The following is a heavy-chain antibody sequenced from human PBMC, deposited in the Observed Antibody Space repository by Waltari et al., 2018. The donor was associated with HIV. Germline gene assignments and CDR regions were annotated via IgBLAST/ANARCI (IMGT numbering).Heavy chain of an antibody. J-gene: IGHJ6*02. CDR1: GGTFSSYA. CDR3: ARARMITDYYYYGMDV. V-gene: IGHV1-69*11. Sequence: QVQLVQSGAEVKKPGSSVKVSCKASGGTFSSYAISWVRQAPGQGLEWMGGLIPILGTANDAQKFQGRVTITADESTSTAYMELSSLRSEDTAVYYCARARMITDYYYYGMDVWGQGTTVTVSS. CDR2: LIPILGTA. D-gene: IGHD1-20*01.